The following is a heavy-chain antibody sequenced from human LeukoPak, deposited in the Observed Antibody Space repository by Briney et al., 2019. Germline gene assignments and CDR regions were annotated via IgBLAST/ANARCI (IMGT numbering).Heavy chain of an antibody. D-gene: IGHD6-13*01. V-gene: IGHV3-30*04. Sequence: GRSLRLSCAASGFTFSSYAMHWVRQAPGKGLEWVAVISYDGSNKYYADSVKGRFTISRDNSKNTLYLQMNSLRAEDTAVYYCARHDSSWYLPYYYYYGMDVWGQGTTVTVSS. CDR3: ARHDSSWYLPYYYYYGMDV. CDR1: GFTFSSYA. J-gene: IGHJ6*02. CDR2: ISYDGSNK.